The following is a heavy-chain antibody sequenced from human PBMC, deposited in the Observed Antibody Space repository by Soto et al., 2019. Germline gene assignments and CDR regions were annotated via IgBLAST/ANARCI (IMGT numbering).Heavy chain of an antibody. CDR1: GGSISSSPYY. D-gene: IGHD3-22*01. Sequence: SETLSLTCSVSGGSISSSPYYWGWIRQPPGKGLEWLGTIYYSGTTSYNPSLKSRVIISVDTSNNQLFLKLRSVTAADTAVYYCARHRQYYDTSGYQQRYFDYWGQGAQVTVSS. CDR3: ARHRQYYDTSGYQQRYFDY. J-gene: IGHJ4*02. V-gene: IGHV4-39*01. CDR2: IYYSGTT.